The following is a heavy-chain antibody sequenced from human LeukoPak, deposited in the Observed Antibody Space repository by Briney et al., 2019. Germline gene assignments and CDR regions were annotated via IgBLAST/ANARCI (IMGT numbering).Heavy chain of an antibody. CDR1: GFTFSSYA. D-gene: IGHD3-16*01. CDR2: ISGSGDST. J-gene: IGHJ4*02. Sequence: GGSLRLSCAASGFTFSSYAMTWVRQAPGKGLEWVSAISGSGDSTYYAGSVKGLFTISRDNSKNTLYLQMNSLRAEDTAVYYCAKDRLSHYDYVWGRATALYYWGQGTLVTVSS. CDR3: AKDRLSHYDYVWGRATALYY. V-gene: IGHV3-23*01.